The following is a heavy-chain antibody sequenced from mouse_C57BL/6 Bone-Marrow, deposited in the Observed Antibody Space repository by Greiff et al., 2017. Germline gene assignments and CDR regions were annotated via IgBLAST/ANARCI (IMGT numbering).Heavy chain of an antibody. Sequence: VQLQQPGAELVMPGASVKLSCKASGYTFTSYWMHWVKQRPGQGLEWIGEIDPSDSYTNYNQQFKGKSTLTVDKSSRPAYMQLSSLTSEDSAVYYCALPYFDYWGQGTTLTVSS. CDR3: ALPYFDY. D-gene: IGHD1-1*01. CDR1: GYTFTSYW. J-gene: IGHJ2*01. CDR2: IDPSDSYT. V-gene: IGHV1-69*01.